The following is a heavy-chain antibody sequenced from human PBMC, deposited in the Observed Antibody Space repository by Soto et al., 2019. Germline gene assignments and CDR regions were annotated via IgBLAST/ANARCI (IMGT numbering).Heavy chain of an antibody. V-gene: IGHV4-39*01. CDR1: GGSISSSSYY. D-gene: IGHD3-22*01. Sequence: SETLSLTCTVSGGSISSSSYYWAWIRQPPGKGLEWIGSIYYSGSTYYNPSLKSRVTISADTSKSQFSLKLTSVTAADTAVYYCASLFYYDATGFYHSFDYWGQGTLVTVS. CDR3: ASLFYYDATGFYHSFDY. J-gene: IGHJ4*02. CDR2: IYYSGST.